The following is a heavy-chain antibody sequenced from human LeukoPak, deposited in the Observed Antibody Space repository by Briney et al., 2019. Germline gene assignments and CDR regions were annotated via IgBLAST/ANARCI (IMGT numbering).Heavy chain of an antibody. V-gene: IGHV1-69*13. CDR2: IIPIFGTA. CDR3: AREPQELDYYYGMDV. CDR1: GGTFSSYA. J-gene: IGHJ6*02. D-gene: IGHD1-26*01. Sequence: ASVKVSCKASGGTFSSYAISWVRQAPGQGLEWMGGIIPIFGTANYAQKFQGRVTITADESTSTAYMELSSLRSEDTAVYYCAREPQELDYYYGMDVWGQGTMVTVSS.